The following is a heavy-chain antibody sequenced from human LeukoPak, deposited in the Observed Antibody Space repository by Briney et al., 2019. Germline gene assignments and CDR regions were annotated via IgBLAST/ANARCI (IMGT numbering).Heavy chain of an antibody. CDR2: IYTSGST. CDR3: AGGDSSSQADY. Sequence: PSETLSLTCTVSGGSISSYYWSWIRQPAGKGLEWIGRIYTSGSTNYNPSLKSRVTILVDKSKNQFSLKLSSVTAADTAVYYCAGGDSSSQADYWGQGTLVTVSS. D-gene: IGHD6-6*01. J-gene: IGHJ4*02. CDR1: GGSISSYY. V-gene: IGHV4-4*07.